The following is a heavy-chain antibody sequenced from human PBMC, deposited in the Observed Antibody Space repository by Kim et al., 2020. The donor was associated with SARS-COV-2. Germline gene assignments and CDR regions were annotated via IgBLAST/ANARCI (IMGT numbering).Heavy chain of an antibody. CDR3: GTGNILTGDDAFDI. J-gene: IGHJ3*02. V-gene: IGHV1-24*01. D-gene: IGHD3-9*01. CDR2: FDPEHGET. CDR1: GYTLTELS. Sequence: ASVKVSCKVSGYTLTELSMHWVRQAPGKGLEWMGGFDPEHGETIYAQKFQGRVTMTEDTSTDTAYMELSSLRSEDTAVYYCGTGNILTGDDAFDIWGQGTMVSVSS.